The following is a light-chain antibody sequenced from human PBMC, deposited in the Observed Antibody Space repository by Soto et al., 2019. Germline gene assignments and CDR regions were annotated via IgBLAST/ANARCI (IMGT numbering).Light chain of an antibody. CDR3: QQYNNWPWT. CDR1: QSVSSN. V-gene: IGKV3-15*01. CDR2: GAS. Sequence: EIVMTQSPATLCVSPGERAALSCRASQSVSSNLARYQQKPGQAPRLLIYGASTRATSFPARFSGSGSGTDFTLTISSLQSEDFAVYYCQQYNNWPWTFGQGTKVDIK. J-gene: IGKJ1*01.